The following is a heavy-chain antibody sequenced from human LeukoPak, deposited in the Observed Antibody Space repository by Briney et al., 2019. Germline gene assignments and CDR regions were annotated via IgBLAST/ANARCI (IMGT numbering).Heavy chain of an antibody. J-gene: IGHJ4*02. D-gene: IGHD1-1*01. CDR2: IGASGSNI. V-gene: IGHV3-23*01. CDR3: AKGARSDGTTRYFDY. Sequence: GGSLRLSCAASGFTFSSCAMSWVRQAPGKGLEWVSVIGASGSNIYFADSVKGRFTISRDNSKNTLSLQMNSLRADGTAVYYCAKGARSDGTTRYFDYWGQGALVTVSS. CDR1: GFTFSSCA.